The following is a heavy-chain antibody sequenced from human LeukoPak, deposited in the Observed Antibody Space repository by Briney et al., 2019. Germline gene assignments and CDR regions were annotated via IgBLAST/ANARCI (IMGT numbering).Heavy chain of an antibody. CDR2: INHSGGA. Sequence: SETPSLTCAAYGGSFIGYYWSWIRQPPGKGLEWIGEINHSGGANYNPSLKSRVTISADTSKSQFSLKLGSVTAADTAVYYCARVPLRFLEPFDYWGQGTLVTVSS. V-gene: IGHV4-34*01. J-gene: IGHJ4*02. CDR1: GGSFIGYY. D-gene: IGHD3-3*01. CDR3: ARVPLRFLEPFDY.